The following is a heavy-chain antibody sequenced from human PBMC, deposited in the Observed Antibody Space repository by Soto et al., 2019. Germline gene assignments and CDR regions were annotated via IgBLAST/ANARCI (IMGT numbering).Heavy chain of an antibody. CDR3: ARDPPNYDILTGYQPRDAFDI. D-gene: IGHD3-9*01. J-gene: IGHJ3*02. CDR2: ISSSSSTI. V-gene: IGHV3-48*01. CDR1: GFTFSSYS. Sequence: GGSLRLSCAASGFTFSSYSMNWVRQAPGKGLEWVSYISSSSSTIYYADSVKGRFTISRDNAKNSLYLQMNSLRAEDTAVYYCARDPPNYDILTGYQPRDAFDIWGQGTMVTVSS.